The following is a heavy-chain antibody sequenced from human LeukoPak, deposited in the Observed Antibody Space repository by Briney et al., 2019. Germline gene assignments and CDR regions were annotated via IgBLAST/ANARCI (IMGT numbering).Heavy chain of an antibody. Sequence: PSETLSLTCTVSGVSISSTSYYWGWIRQPPGKGLEWVSSISSSSSYIYYADSVKGRFTISRDNAKNSLYLQMNSLRAEDTAVYYCARGQRTWEQQLLFDYWGQGTLVTVSS. CDR3: ARGQRTWEQQLLFDY. D-gene: IGHD6-13*01. V-gene: IGHV3-21*01. CDR2: ISSSSSYI. J-gene: IGHJ4*02. CDR1: GVSISSTS.